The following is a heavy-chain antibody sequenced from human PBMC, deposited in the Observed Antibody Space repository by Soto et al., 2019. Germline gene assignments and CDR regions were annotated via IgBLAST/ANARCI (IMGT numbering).Heavy chain of an antibody. J-gene: IGHJ6*02. V-gene: IGHV3-21*01. CDR3: AREETAWPLAYGLDV. D-gene: IGHD2-21*02. CDR1: GFTFSSYS. Sequence: GGSLRLSCAAPGFTFSSYSIHWVRQAPGKGLEWVSSIGTRSDVYYADSVKGRFTISRDNAKNSMALQMNSLRAEDTGVYYCAREETAWPLAYGLDVWGQGTTVTVSS. CDR2: IGTRSDV.